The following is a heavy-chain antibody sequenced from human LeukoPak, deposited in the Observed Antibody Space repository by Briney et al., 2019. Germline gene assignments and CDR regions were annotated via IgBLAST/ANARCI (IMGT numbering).Heavy chain of an antibody. CDR1: GFTLSSYW. J-gene: IGHJ5*02. D-gene: IGHD6-13*01. Sequence: GGSLTLSCAASGFTLSSYWMTWVRQAPAKGLEWVANIKQDGSEKFYVDSVRGRFTISRDNAKNSLYLQMNSLRAEDTAVYYCAREISSWYRTEGRFDPWGQGTLVSVSS. CDR2: IKQDGSEK. V-gene: IGHV3-7*01. CDR3: AREISSWYRTEGRFDP.